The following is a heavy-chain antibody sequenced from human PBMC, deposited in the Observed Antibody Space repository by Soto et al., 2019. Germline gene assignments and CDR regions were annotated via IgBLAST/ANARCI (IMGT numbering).Heavy chain of an antibody. D-gene: IGHD3-3*01. CDR3: AKERGTIFGVGADY. V-gene: IGHV3-23*01. Sequence: EVQLLESGGGLVQPGGFLRLSCAASGFTFSSYAMSWVRQAPGKGLEWVSAISGSGGSTYYADSVKGHFTISRDNSKNPLYLQMTSLRAEATAVYYCAKERGTIFGVGADYWGQGTLVTVSS. J-gene: IGHJ4*02. CDR1: GFTFSSYA. CDR2: ISGSGGST.